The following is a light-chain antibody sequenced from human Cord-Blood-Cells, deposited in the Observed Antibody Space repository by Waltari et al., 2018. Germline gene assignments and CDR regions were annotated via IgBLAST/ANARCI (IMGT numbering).Light chain of an antibody. J-gene: IGKJ4*01. Sequence: DIVMTQSPDALAVSLGERATINCKSNQSVLYSSNNKTYLAWYQQKQGQPPKLLIYWASTRESGVPDGFSGSGSGTDFTRTISSLQAEYVAVYYCQQYYSTPLTFGGGTKVEIK. V-gene: IGKV4-1*01. CDR1: QSVLYSSNNKTY. CDR2: WAS. CDR3: QQYYSTPLT.